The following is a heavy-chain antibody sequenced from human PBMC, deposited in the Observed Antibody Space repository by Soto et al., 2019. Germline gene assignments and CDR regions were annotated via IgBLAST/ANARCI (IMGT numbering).Heavy chain of an antibody. D-gene: IGHD3-22*01. CDR2: ISAYNGKT. CDR3: ARDSLMIDVIDAFDI. Sequence: QVQLVQSGAEVKKPGASVKVSCKASGYTFTSYGISWVRQAPGQGLEWMGWISAYNGKTNYAQKLQGRVTMTTDTATSTAYMELRSLRSDDTSVYYCARDSLMIDVIDAFDIWGQGTMVTVSS. J-gene: IGHJ3*02. CDR1: GYTFTSYG. V-gene: IGHV1-18*01.